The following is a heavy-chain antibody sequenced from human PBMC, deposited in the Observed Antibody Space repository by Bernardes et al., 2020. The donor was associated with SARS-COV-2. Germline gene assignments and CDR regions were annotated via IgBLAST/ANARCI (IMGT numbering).Heavy chain of an antibody. Sequence: GGSLRLSCAASGFTFSSYGMVWVRQPPGKGLEWVAVMWSDGSKRYYGDSVKGRFTVSRDNSRNTLYLQMNSLRAEDTAVYYCTRFQPGEGSPFDYWGRGAMVTVSS. CDR3: TRFQPGEGSPFDY. D-gene: IGHD3-10*01. CDR1: GFTFSSYG. CDR2: MWSDGSKR. V-gene: IGHV3-33*01. J-gene: IGHJ4*02.